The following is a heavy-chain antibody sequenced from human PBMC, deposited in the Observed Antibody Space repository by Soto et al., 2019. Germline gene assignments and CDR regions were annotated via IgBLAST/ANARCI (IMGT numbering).Heavy chain of an antibody. J-gene: IGHJ4*02. CDR1: GGSISSYY. CDR3: ARTLYYFDY. Sequence: SETLSLTCTVSGGSISSYYWSWIRQPPGKGLEWIGYIYYSGSTNYNPSLKSRVTISVDTSKNQFSLRLSSVTAADTAVYYCARTLYYFDYWGQGTLVTVSS. V-gene: IGHV4-59*01. CDR2: IYYSGST.